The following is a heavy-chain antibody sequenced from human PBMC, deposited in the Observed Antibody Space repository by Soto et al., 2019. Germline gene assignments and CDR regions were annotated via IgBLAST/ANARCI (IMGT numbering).Heavy chain of an antibody. J-gene: IGHJ4*02. CDR1: GYTFTNYV. Sequence: QVQLIQSAGEVKKPGASVKVSCTASGYTFTNYVIHWIRQAPGQGLEWMAWISPLKGNTNYAQKVQGRDTVTTDTSTKTVYMHLSGLRSDDTALYFRARSGEHRFDHWGQGSLVTVS. D-gene: IGHD6-25*01. V-gene: IGHV1-18*01. CDR3: ARSGEHRFDH. CDR2: ISPLKGNT.